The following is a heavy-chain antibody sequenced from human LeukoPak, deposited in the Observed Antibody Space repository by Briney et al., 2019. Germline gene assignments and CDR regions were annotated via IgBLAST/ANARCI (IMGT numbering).Heavy chain of an antibody. CDR2: IYTSWST. D-gene: IGHD3-10*01. Sequence: MASETLSLTCTVSGGSISSGRYYWSWIRQPAGKGLEWIGRIYTSWSTNYNPSLKSRVIISVDTSKNEISLKLSSVTAADTAVYYCARIDYYDSGHAFDIWGQGTMVTVSS. CDR1: GGSISSGRYY. CDR3: ARIDYYDSGHAFDI. V-gene: IGHV4-61*02. J-gene: IGHJ3*02.